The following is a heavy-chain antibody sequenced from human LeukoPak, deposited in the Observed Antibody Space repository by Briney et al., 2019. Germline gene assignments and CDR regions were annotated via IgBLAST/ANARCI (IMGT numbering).Heavy chain of an antibody. J-gene: IGHJ4*02. Sequence: SETLSLTCTVSGGSISSSNYYWGWIRQPPGKGLEWIGEINHSGSTNYNPSLKSRVTISVDTSKNQFSLKLSSVTAADTAVYYCARGLLWFGELFDYWGQGTLVTVSS. CDR1: GGSISSSNYY. D-gene: IGHD3-10*01. CDR3: ARGLLWFGELFDY. CDR2: INHSGST. V-gene: IGHV4-39*07.